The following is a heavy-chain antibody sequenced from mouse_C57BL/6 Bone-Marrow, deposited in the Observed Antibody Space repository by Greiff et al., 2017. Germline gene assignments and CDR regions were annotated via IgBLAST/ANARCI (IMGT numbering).Heavy chain of an antibody. D-gene: IGHD1-1*01. CDR1: GYTFTSYW. CDR3: ARGFITTVVRPLYFDY. V-gene: IGHV1-55*01. Sequence: QVQLQQPGAELVKPGASVKMSCKASGYTFTSYWITWVKQRPGQGLEWIGDIYPGSGSTNYNEKFKSKATLTVDTSSSTAYMQLSSLTSEDSAVYYCARGFITTVVRPLYFDYWGQGTTLTVSS. CDR2: IYPGSGST. J-gene: IGHJ2*01.